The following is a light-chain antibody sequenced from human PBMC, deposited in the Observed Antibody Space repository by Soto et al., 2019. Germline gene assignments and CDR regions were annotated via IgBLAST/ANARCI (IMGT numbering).Light chain of an antibody. CDR3: SSYTTSNTYV. J-gene: IGLJ1*01. CDR2: EVN. Sequence: QSVLTQPASVSWSPGQSITFSCTGTSSDIGVYNYVSWYQQHPGKAPKLMIYEVNNRPSGVSNRFSGSKSGNTASLTISGLQAEDEADYYCSSYTTSNTYVFGTGTKVTVL. V-gene: IGLV2-14*01. CDR1: SSDIGVYNY.